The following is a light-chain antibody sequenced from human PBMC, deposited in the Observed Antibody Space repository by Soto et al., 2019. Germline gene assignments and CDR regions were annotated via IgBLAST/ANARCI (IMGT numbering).Light chain of an antibody. J-gene: IGLJ2*01. Sequence: QSALTQPASVSGSPGQSITISCTGTSSDVGGYNYVSWYQQHPGKAPKLMIYEVSNRPSGVSNRFSVSKSGNTASLNLSGLQAEDEADYYGSSYTSSSTLLVFGGGTKLTVL. V-gene: IGLV2-14*01. CDR3: SSYTSSSTLLV. CDR2: EVS. CDR1: SSDVGGYNY.